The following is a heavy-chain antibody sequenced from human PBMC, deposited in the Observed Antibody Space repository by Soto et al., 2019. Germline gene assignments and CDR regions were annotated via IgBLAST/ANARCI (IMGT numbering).Heavy chain of an antibody. J-gene: IGHJ4*02. CDR2: IYYSGST. V-gene: IGHV4-39*01. D-gene: IGHD3-22*01. Sequence: SETLSLTCTVSGGSISSSSYYWGWIRQPPGKGLEWIGSIYYSGSTYYNPSLKSRVTISVDTSKNQFSLKLSSVTAADTAVYYCARSHYYDSSGYYYVLYYFDYWGQGTLVTSPQ. CDR1: GGSISSSSYY. CDR3: ARSHYYDSSGYYYVLYYFDY.